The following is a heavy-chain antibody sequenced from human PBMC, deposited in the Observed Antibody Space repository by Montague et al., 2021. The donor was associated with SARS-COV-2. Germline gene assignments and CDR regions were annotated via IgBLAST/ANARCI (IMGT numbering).Heavy chain of an antibody. J-gene: IGHJ4*02. CDR3: ARGEVAGPFDY. D-gene: IGHD6-19*01. CDR2: IFSSGTA. CDR1: GYSISNNY. Sequence: SETLSLTCSVSGYSISNNYWSWIRQPPGKGLEWLGYIFSSGTATYNASLRRRLTISVDTSTNKFPLKVTSVTTADTATYYCARGEVAGPFDYWGRGTLVTVSS. V-gene: IGHV4-59*01.